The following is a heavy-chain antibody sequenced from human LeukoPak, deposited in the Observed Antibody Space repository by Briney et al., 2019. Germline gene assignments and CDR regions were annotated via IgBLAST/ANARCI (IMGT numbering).Heavy chain of an antibody. CDR2: INRDGTTT. CDR3: SRRGVWSRPDPADDAFDI. D-gene: IGHD2-21*01. J-gene: IGHJ3*02. CDR1: GFTFRNYW. V-gene: IGHV3-74*01. Sequence: SGGPLRLSCAASGFTFRNYWMHWVRQAPGRGPVWVSGINRDGTTTSYADSVKGRFTISRDNAKNTLYLQMNSLRAEDTAVYYCSRRGVWSRPDPADDAFDIWGQGTMVTVPS.